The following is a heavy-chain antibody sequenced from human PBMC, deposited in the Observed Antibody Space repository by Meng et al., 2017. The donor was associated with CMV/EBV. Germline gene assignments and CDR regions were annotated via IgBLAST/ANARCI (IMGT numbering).Heavy chain of an antibody. J-gene: IGHJ6*02. CDR2: ISGYNGNT. D-gene: IGHD2-2*01. Sequence: ASVKVSCKASGYTFTSYGISWVRQAPGQGLEWMGWISGYNGNTDYAQKLQGRVTMPTDTSTGTAYMELRSLRSDDTAVYYCARDCSSTSCYRRGNNYYGMDVWGQGTTVTVSS. CDR1: GYTFTSYG. CDR3: ARDCSSTSCYRRGNNYYGMDV. V-gene: IGHV1-18*01.